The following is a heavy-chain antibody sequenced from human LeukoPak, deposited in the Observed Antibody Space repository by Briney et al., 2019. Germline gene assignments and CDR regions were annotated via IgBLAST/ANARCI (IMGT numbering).Heavy chain of an antibody. Sequence: KPSETLSLTCAVYGGSFSGYYWSWIRQPAGKGLEWIGHIYTSGSTNYNPSLKSRVTMSVDTSKNQFSLKLSSVTAADTAVYYCARGVVVVPAANYYYYYMDVWGKGTTVTVSS. D-gene: IGHD2-2*01. CDR1: GGSFSGYY. CDR2: IYTSGST. V-gene: IGHV4-59*10. J-gene: IGHJ6*03. CDR3: ARGVVVVPAANYYYYYMDV.